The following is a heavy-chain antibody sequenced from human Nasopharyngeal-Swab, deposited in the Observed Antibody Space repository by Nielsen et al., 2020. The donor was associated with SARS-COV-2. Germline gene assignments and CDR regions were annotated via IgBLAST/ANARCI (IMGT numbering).Heavy chain of an antibody. CDR2: INHSGTT. CDR1: GGSFSGYY. CDR3: ARGHRSISMIVVVIATAHFYFDS. V-gene: IGHV4-34*01. J-gene: IGHJ4*02. Sequence: SETLSLTCAVYGGSFSGYYWSWIRQPPGKGLEWIGEINHSGTTSYHPSLKSRVTISSDTSKNQFSLKLSPVTAADTAVYYCARGHRSISMIVVVIATAHFYFDSWGRGTLVTVTS. D-gene: IGHD3-22*01.